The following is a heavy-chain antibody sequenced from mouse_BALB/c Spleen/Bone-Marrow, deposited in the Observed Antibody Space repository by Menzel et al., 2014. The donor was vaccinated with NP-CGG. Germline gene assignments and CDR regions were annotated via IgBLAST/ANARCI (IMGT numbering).Heavy chain of an antibody. J-gene: IGHJ3*01. V-gene: IGHV1-4*01. D-gene: IGHD2-1*01. CDR2: INPSSGYT. Sequence: VKLMESGAELARPGASVKMSCKASGYTFTSYTMHWVKQRPGQGLEWIGYINPSSGYTNYNQKFKDKATLTADESSSTAYMQLSSLTSEDSAVYYCARSNGNYVLAYWGQGTLVTVSA. CDR3: ARSNGNYVLAY. CDR1: GYTFTSYT.